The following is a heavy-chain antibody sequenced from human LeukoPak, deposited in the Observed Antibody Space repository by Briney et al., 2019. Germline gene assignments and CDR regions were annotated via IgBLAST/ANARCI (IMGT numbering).Heavy chain of an antibody. Sequence: ASVKVSCKASGYTFTSYYMHWVRQAPGQGLEWMGIINPSGGSTSYAQKFQGRVTMTRDMSTSTVYMELSSLRSEDTAVYYCATNRENYYGSGSYHWFDPWGQGTLVTVSS. CDR3: ATNRENYYGSGSYHWFDP. D-gene: IGHD3-10*01. CDR1: GYTFTSYY. J-gene: IGHJ5*02. CDR2: INPSGGST. V-gene: IGHV1-46*01.